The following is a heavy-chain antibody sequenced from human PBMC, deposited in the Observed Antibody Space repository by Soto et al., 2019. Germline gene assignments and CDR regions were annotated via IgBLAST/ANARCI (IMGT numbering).Heavy chain of an antibody. CDR1: GFTFSRYA. CDR3: EKDRSTCSWREGWFDP. D-gene: IGHD6-13*01. V-gene: IGHV3-23*01. J-gene: IGHJ5*02. CDR2: ISGSGCST. Sequence: EVQLLDSVGGLVQPGGSLRLSCAASGFTFSRYAMSWVRQAPGKGLEWVSAISGSGCSTYYADSVKGRFTISRDNSKNTLYLQMNSLRAEDTAVDYCEKDRSTCSWREGWFDPWGQGTLVTVSS.